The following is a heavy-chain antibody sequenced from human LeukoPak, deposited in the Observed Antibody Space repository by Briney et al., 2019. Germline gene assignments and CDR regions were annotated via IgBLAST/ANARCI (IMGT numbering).Heavy chain of an antibody. CDR1: GGSISSASYY. Sequence: SETLSLTCTVSGGSISSASYYWSWIRQPAGKGLEWIGRIYTSGSTNYNPSLKSRVTISVDTPKNQFSLKLSSVTAADTAVYYCARDGKDVLRYFDWLLEIDYWGQGTLVTVSS. CDR3: ARDGKDVLRYFDWLLEIDY. J-gene: IGHJ4*02. V-gene: IGHV4-61*02. D-gene: IGHD3-9*01. CDR2: IYTSGST.